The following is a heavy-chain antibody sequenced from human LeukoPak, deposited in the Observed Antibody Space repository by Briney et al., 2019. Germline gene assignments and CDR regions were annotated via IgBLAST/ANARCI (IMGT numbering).Heavy chain of an antibody. CDR2: INHSGST. CDR3: ARSRAALYSSSWYPCFDY. J-gene: IGHJ4*02. V-gene: IGHV4-34*01. CDR1: GGSFSGYY. D-gene: IGHD6-13*01. Sequence: PSQTLSLTCAVYGGSFSGYYWSWIRQPPGKGLEWIGEINHSGSTNYNPSLKSRVTISVDTSKNQFSLKLSSVTAADTAVYYCARSRAALYSSSWYPCFDYWGQGTLVTVSS.